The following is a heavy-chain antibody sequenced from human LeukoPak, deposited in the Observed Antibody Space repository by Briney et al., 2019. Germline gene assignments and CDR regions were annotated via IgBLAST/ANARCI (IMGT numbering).Heavy chain of an antibody. V-gene: IGHV4-59*01. CDR1: GGSISSYY. J-gene: IGHJ3*02. CDR3: ASNEWRTDAFDI. CDR2: IYYSGST. Sequence: PSETLSLTCTVSGGSISSYYWSWIRQPPGKGLEWIGYIYYSGSTNYNPSLKSRVTISVDTSKNQFSLKLSSVTAADTAVYYCASNEWRTDAFDIWGQGAMVTVSS. D-gene: IGHD3-3*01.